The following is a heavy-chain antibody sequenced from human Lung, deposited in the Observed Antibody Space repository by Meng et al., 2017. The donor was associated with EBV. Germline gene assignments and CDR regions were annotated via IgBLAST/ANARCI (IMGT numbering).Heavy chain of an antibody. V-gene: IGHV3-23*01. CDR1: GFSFSNYG. J-gene: IGHJ4*02. D-gene: IGHD1-1*01. CDR3: AKEWNGAFDW. Sequence: EVQLLESGGGLAQPGGSLRLSCAASGFSFSNYGMSWVRQAPGKGLEWVSVSGVAGNTYYADSVKGRFTVSRDNSKSTLYLQMHNLRAEDTAVYYCAKEWNGAFDWWGQGTLVTVSS. CDR2: SGVAGNT.